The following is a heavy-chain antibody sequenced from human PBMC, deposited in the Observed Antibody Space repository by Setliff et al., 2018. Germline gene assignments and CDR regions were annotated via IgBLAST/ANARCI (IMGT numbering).Heavy chain of an antibody. Sequence: SETLSLTCTVSGGSLTGTSNYWAWIRQPPGKGLEWIGSVFYTEGTHYNESLKSRLAISLDTSKNQFSLRLSSVTAADTAVYYCASNPFNSGPPYYFDYWGQGTLVTVSS. V-gene: IGHV4-39*01. J-gene: IGHJ4*02. CDR1: GGSLTGTSNY. CDR3: ASNPFNSGPPYYFDY. CDR2: VFYTEGT. D-gene: IGHD6-19*01.